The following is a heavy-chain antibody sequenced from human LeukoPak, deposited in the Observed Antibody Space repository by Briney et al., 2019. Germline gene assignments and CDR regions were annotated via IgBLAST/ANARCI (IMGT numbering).Heavy chain of an antibody. V-gene: IGHV4-59*08. J-gene: IGHJ4*02. CDR2: IYYSGSA. Sequence: PSETLSLTCTVSGGSISSYYWSWNRQSPGKGLEWIGYIYYSGSANYNPSLKSRVTISVDTSKNQFSLKLSSVTAADTAVYYCARRHYDVLTGHSARFDYWGQGTLVTVSP. CDR3: ARRHYDVLTGHSARFDY. CDR1: GGSISSYY. D-gene: IGHD3-9*01.